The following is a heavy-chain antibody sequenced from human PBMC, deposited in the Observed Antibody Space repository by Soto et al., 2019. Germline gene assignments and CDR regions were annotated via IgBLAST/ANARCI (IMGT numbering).Heavy chain of an antibody. J-gene: IGHJ4*02. CDR2: IKSKTDGGTT. Sequence: GGSLRLSCVASGFTFNDAWVSWVRQAPGKGLEWVGRIKSKTDGGTTDYAAPVKGRFTISRDDSKNTLYLQMNSLKTEDTAVYYCTTGDSSGATLDYWGQGTLVTVSS. CDR1: GFTFNDAW. CDR3: TTGDSSGATLDY. D-gene: IGHD3-22*01. V-gene: IGHV3-15*01.